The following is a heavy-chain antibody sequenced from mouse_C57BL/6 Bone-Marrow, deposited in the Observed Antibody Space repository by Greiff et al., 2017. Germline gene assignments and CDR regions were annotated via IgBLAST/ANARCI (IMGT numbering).Heavy chain of an antibody. CDR2: IYPGDGDT. D-gene: IGHD2-10*01. CDR1: GYAFSSSW. V-gene: IGHV1-82*01. J-gene: IGHJ4*01. Sequence: VQLQQSGPELVKPGASVKISCKASGYAFSSSWMNWVKQRHGKGLEWIGRIYPGDGDTNYNGKFKGKATLTADKSSSTAYMQLSRLTSEDSAVYFFARAYYGNYAMDYWGQGTSVTVSS. CDR3: ARAYYGNYAMDY.